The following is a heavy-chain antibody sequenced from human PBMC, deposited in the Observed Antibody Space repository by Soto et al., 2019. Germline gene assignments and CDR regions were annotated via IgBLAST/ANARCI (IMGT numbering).Heavy chain of an antibody. CDR3: GKDGRGAGFRVYFDY. Sequence: QVQLVESGGGVVQPGKSLRLSCAGSGFTFSSYGMDWVRQAPGKGLEWVAVISYDGSNKYYADSVKGRFTISRDNSKNTLYLKRSGRGAGDTAVYTGGKDGRGAGFRVYFDYGGQGTLVTVSS. CDR1: GFTFSSYG. CDR2: ISYDGSNK. J-gene: IGHJ4*02. V-gene: IGHV3-30*18. D-gene: IGHD3-10*01.